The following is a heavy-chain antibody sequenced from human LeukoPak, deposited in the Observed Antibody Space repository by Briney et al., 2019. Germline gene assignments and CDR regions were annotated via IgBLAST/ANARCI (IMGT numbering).Heavy chain of an antibody. CDR1: GHSFTDYW. V-gene: IGHV5-51*07. J-gene: IGHJ4*02. CDR3: ERPGVVGSTFCPLDY. D-gene: IGHD2-2*01. CDR2: VYPGDSDT. Sequence: GESLKISCKGSGHSFTDYWIGWVHQMPGKGLDWMGIVYPGDSDTRYSPSFQGQVTISADKSISTAYLQWSSLNASNAALYYCERPGVVGSTFCPLDYWGQGTQVIVSS.